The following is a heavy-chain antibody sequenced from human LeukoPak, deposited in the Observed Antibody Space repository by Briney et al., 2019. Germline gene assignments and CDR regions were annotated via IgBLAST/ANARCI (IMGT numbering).Heavy chain of an antibody. CDR3: ARTGLGIVVGPDY. CDR1: GGSISSYY. CDR2: IYYSGST. Sequence: PSETLSLTCTVSGGSISSYYWSWIRQPPGKGLEWIGYIYYSGSTNYNPSLKSRVTISVDTSTNQFSLKLSSVSAADTAVYYCARTGLGIVVGPDYWGQGSLVTVSS. D-gene: IGHD3-22*01. J-gene: IGHJ4*02. V-gene: IGHV4-59*08.